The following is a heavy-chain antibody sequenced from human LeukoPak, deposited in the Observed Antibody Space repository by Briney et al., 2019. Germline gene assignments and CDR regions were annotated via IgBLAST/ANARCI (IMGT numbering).Heavy chain of an antibody. CDR2: IYYSGST. CDR1: GGSFSGYY. D-gene: IGHD3-9*01. Sequence: SETLSLTCAVYGGSFSGYYWGWIRQPPGKGLEWIGSIYYSGSTYYNPSLKSRVTISVDTSKNQFSLKLSSVTAADTAVYYCARSLTYYDILTGYYNEGFDYWGQGTLVTVSS. V-gene: IGHV4-39*01. CDR3: ARSLTYYDILTGYYNEGFDY. J-gene: IGHJ4*02.